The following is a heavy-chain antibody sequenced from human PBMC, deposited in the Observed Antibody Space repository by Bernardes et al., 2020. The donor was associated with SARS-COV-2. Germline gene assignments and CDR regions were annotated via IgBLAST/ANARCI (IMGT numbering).Heavy chain of an antibody. CDR2: IYRGGST. V-gene: IGHV3-53*01. Sequence: DPGKGLEWVSEIYRGGSTYYADSVKGRFTISRDNSKNTLYLQMNSLTAEDTAVYYCARSLEVFCGQVTLVTVSS. CDR3: ARSLEVF. J-gene: IGHJ4*02.